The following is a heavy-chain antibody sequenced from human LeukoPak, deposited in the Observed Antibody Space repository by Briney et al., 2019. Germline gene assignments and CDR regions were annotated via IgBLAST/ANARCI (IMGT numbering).Heavy chain of an antibody. CDR2: ISSSSSYI. CDR3: ATGDIVVVPAATHYYYYGMDV. V-gene: IGHV3-21*01. CDR1: GFTFSSYS. D-gene: IGHD2-2*01. Sequence: GGSLRLSCAASGFTFSSYSMNGFRQAPGKGLEWVSSISSSSSYIYYADSVKGRFTISRDNAKNSLYLQMNSLRAEDTAVYYCATGDIVVVPAATHYYYYGMDVWGKGTTVTVSS. J-gene: IGHJ6*04.